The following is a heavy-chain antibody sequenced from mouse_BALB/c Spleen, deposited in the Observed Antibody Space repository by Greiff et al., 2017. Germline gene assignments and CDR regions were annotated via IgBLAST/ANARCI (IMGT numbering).Heavy chain of an antibody. Sequence: VMLVESGPGLVAPSQSLSITCTVSGFSLTSYGVHWVRQPPGKGLEWLGVIWAGGSTNYNSAFMSRLSISKDNSKSQVFLKMNSLQTDDTAIYYCVRHYGSYAMDYWGQGTSVTVSS. D-gene: IGHD2-2*01. J-gene: IGHJ4*01. CDR2: IWAGGST. V-gene: IGHV2-9*02. CDR1: GFSLTSYG. CDR3: VRHYGSYAMDY.